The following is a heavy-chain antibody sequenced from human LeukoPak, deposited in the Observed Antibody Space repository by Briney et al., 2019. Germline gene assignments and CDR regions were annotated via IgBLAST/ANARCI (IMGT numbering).Heavy chain of an antibody. CDR2: IYGIENT. J-gene: IGHJ1*01. CDR3: AGRGQRYFRD. V-gene: IGHV4-59*08. Sequence: SETLSLTCNITADPITSGHWSWIRQSPGKGLEWIGYIYGIENTDYNPSLKSRVTLSLDTSKNQLSLKLTAVSAADTAVYYCAGRGQRYFRDWGQGTLVTVSS. CDR1: ADPITSGH.